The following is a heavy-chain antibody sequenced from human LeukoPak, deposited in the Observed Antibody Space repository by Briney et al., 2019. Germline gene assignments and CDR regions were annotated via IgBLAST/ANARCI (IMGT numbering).Heavy chain of an antibody. CDR1: GYTFTSYG. V-gene: IGHV1-18*04. CDR3: ARDQFIYCSSTSCYENWFDP. CDR2: ISAYNGNT. J-gene: IGHJ5*02. Sequence: ASVKVSYKPSGYTFTSYGISWVRQAPGQGREWMGWISAYNGNTNYAQKLQGRVTMSTDTPTSTAYMELRSLRSDDTAVYYCARDQFIYCSSTSCYENWFDPWGQGTLVTVSS. D-gene: IGHD2-2*01.